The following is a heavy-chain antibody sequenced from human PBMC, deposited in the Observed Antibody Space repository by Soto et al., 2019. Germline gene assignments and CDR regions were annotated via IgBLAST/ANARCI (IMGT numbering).Heavy chain of an antibody. D-gene: IGHD2-21*02. CDR2: ISYDGSNK. CDR3: ATSNSHLAYCGGDCYSDY. Sequence: GGSLRLSCAASGFTFSSHGMHWVRQAPGKGLEWVAVISYDGSNKYYADSVKGRFTISRDNSKNTLYLQMNSLRAEDTAVYYCATSNSHLAYCGGDCYSDYWGQGTLVTVSS. J-gene: IGHJ4*02. CDR1: GFTFSSHG. V-gene: IGHV3-30*03.